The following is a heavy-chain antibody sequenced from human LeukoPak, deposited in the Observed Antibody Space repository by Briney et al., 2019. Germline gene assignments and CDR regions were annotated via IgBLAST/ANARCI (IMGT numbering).Heavy chain of an antibody. CDR1: GGTFSSYA. D-gene: IGHD3-22*01. CDR2: IIPIFGTA. CDR3: ARGRNSVYYFNVVAPSYFDY. Sequence: ASVKVSCKASGGTFSSYAISWVRQAPGQGLEWMGGIIPIFGTANYAQKFQGRVTITADESTSTAYMELSSLRSEDTAVYYCARGRNSVYYFNVVAPSYFDYWGQGTLVTVSS. V-gene: IGHV1-69*01. J-gene: IGHJ4*02.